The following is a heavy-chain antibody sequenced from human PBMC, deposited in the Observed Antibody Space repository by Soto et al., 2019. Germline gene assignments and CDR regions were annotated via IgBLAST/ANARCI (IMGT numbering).Heavy chain of an antibody. V-gene: IGHV4-30-4*01. CDR1: GGSISSGDYY. Sequence: PSETLSLTCTVSGGSISSGDYYWSWIRQPPGKGLEWIGYIYYSGSTYYDTSLKSRVTISVDTSKNQISLKLSSVTAADSAVYYCAREDGSSGYYQRSIDYWGQGTLVTVSS. D-gene: IGHD3-22*01. J-gene: IGHJ4*02. CDR2: IYYSGST. CDR3: AREDGSSGYYQRSIDY.